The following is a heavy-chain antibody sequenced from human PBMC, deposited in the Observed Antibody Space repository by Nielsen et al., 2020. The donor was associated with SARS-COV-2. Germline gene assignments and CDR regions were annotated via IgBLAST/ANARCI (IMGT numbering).Heavy chain of an antibody. D-gene: IGHD6-19*01. Sequence: SVKGRFTVSRDNAKNSLYLQMNSLRAEDTAVYYCARDRVGSSGWDYYFDYWGQGTLVTVSS. CDR3: ARDRVGSSGWDYYFDY. J-gene: IGHJ4*02. V-gene: IGHV3-21*01.